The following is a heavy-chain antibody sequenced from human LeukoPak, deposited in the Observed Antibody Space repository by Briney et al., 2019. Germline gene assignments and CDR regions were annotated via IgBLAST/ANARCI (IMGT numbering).Heavy chain of an antibody. CDR1: GVTFSTYV. CDR2: IWYDGSKK. V-gene: IGHV3-33*01. D-gene: IGHD4-17*01. CDR3: AREMNYGDYFDY. Sequence: PGRSLRLSCAASGVTFSTYVMHWVRQAPGKGREWVAVIWYDGSKKDYADSVKGRFTISRDNSKNTLYLQMNSLRAEDTAVYYCAREMNYGDYFDYWGQGTLVTVSS. J-gene: IGHJ4*02.